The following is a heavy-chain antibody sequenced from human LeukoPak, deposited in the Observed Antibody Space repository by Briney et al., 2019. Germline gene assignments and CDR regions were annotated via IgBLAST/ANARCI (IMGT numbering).Heavy chain of an antibody. D-gene: IGHD1-26*01. J-gene: IGHJ3*02. Sequence: ASVKVSCKASGYTFTSYGISWVRQAPGQGLEWMGWISAYNGSTNYAQKLQGRVTMTTDTSTSTAYTELRSLRSDDTAVYYCAREGWDVSSIGYAFDIWGQGTMVTVSS. CDR2: ISAYNGST. CDR1: GYTFTSYG. CDR3: AREGWDVSSIGYAFDI. V-gene: IGHV1-18*01.